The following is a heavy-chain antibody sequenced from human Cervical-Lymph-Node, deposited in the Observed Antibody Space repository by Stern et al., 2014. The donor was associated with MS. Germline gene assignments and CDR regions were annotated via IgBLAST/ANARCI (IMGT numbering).Heavy chain of an antibody. CDR1: GYTLSEIS. V-gene: IGHV1-24*01. Sequence: VQLVESGAEVKKPGASVKVSCKVSGYTLSEISMHWVRQAPGKGLERMGGFDPEHGETRYAQKCQGRVTMAEDRSTDTAYMELSSLRSEDTAVYYCATHRGRVTYYYGMDVWGQGTTVTVSS. D-gene: IGHD2-21*02. J-gene: IGHJ6*02. CDR2: FDPEHGET. CDR3: ATHRGRVTYYYGMDV.